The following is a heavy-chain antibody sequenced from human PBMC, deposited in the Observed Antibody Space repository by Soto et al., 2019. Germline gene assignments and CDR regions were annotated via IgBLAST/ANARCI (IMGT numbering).Heavy chain of an antibody. D-gene: IGHD6-13*01. J-gene: IGHJ4*02. CDR3: ATVSRAAAGTLYFDY. Sequence: QVQLVQSGAEVKKPGASVKVSCKVSGYTLTELSMHWVRQAPGKGLEWMGGFDPEDGETIYAQKFQGRVTMTEDTSXXTAYMELSSLRSEDTDVYSCATVSRAAAGTLYFDYWGQGTLVTVSS. V-gene: IGHV1-24*01. CDR1: GYTLTELS. CDR2: FDPEDGET.